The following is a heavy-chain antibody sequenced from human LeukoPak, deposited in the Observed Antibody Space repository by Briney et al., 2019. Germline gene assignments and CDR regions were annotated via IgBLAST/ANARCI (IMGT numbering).Heavy chain of an antibody. Sequence: SQTLSLTCTVSGGSISSGGYYWSWLRQPPGKGLEWIGYIYYSGSTYYNPSLKSRVTISVDTSKNQFSLKLSSVTAADTAVYYCARDRGYCSGGSCYSALRFQHWGQGTLVTVSS. CDR2: IYYSGST. CDR3: ARDRGYCSGGSCYSALRFQH. V-gene: IGHV4-31*03. J-gene: IGHJ1*01. D-gene: IGHD2-15*01. CDR1: GGSISSGGYY.